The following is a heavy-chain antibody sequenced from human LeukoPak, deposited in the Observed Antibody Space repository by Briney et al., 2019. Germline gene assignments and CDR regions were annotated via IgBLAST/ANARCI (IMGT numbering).Heavy chain of an antibody. V-gene: IGHV1-18*04. CDR3: ARDIRIAVAGIEYFDY. D-gene: IGHD6-19*01. J-gene: IGHJ4*02. CDR1: GYTFTSYG. Sequence: ASVKVSCKASGYTFTSYGISWVRQAPGQGLEWMGWISAYNGNTNYAQKLQGRVTMTTDTSTSTAYMVLRSLRSDDTAVYYCARDIRIAVAGIEYFDYWGQGTLVTVSS. CDR2: ISAYNGNT.